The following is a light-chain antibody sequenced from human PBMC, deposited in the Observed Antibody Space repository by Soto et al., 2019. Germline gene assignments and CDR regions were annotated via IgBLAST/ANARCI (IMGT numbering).Light chain of an antibody. J-gene: IGKJ4*01. CDR2: SAS. CDR1: QSISIY. CDR3: QQATSFPLT. V-gene: IGKV1-39*01. Sequence: DIQMTQSPSSLSASVGDRVTITCRSSQSISIYLNWYQQKPGRAPKLPIYSASTLQSGVPSRFSGSGSGTDFTLTISSLQPEDFATYYCQQATSFPLTFGGGTKVEIK.